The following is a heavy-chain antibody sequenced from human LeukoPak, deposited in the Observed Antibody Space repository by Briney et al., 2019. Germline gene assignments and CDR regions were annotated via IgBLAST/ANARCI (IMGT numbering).Heavy chain of an antibody. CDR3: ARGFARLGYTLCSTPHFDY. Sequence: PSETLSLTCTVSGGSISSSSYYWGWIRQPPGKGLEWIGSIYYSGSTYYNPSLKSRVTISVDTSKNQFSLKLSSVTAADTAVYYCARGFARLGYTLCSTPHFDYWGQGTLVTVSS. J-gene: IGHJ4*02. V-gene: IGHV4-39*07. CDR1: GGSISSSSYY. CDR2: IYYSGST. D-gene: IGHD3-10*02.